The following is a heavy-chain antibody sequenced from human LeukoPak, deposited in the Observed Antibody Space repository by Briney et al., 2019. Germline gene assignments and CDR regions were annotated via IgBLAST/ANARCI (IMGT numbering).Heavy chain of an antibody. CDR1: GFTFSIYW. V-gene: IGHV3-7*01. CDR3: AKHLQFG. J-gene: IGHJ4*02. CDR2: IKEDGTEK. Sequence: PGGSLRLSCAASGFTFSIYWMSWVRQAPGKGLEWLATIKEDGTEKYYVDSVKGRFTISRDNAKDSLHLQMNSLRVEDTAVYYCAKHLQFGWGQGTLVTVSS. D-gene: IGHD5-24*01.